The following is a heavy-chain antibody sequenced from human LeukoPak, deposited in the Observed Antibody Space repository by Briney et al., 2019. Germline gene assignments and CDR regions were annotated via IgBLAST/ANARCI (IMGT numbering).Heavy chain of an antibody. CDR2: IYYSGST. D-gene: IGHD5-18*01. CDR1: GYSISSGYY. J-gene: IGHJ4*02. CDR3: ARNVDTAMGDYFDY. V-gene: IGHV4-61*01. Sequence: PSETLSLTCTVSGYSISSGYYWGWIRQPPGKGLEWIGYIYYSGSTNYNPSLKSRVTISVDTSKNQFSLKLSSVTAADTAVYYCARNVDTAMGDYFDYWGQGTLVTVSS.